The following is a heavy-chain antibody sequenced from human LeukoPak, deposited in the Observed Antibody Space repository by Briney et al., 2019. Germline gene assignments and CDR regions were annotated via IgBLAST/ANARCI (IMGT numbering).Heavy chain of an antibody. D-gene: IGHD6-13*01. J-gene: IGHJ4*02. CDR1: GFIFDDFG. V-gene: IGHV3-20*04. CDR2: INWNGGST. Sequence: PGGSLRLSCAASGFIFDDFGMSWVRHAPGKGLEWVSGINWNGGSTSYADSVKGRFTISRDNAKNSLYLQMNSLRAEDTAFYYCARDKAAAGTLFDYWGQGALVTVSS. CDR3: ARDKAAAGTLFDY.